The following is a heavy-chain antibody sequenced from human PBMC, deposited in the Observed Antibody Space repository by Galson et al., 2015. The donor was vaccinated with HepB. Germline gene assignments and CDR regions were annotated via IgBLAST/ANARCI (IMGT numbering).Heavy chain of an antibody. J-gene: IGHJ4*02. D-gene: IGHD6-6*01. CDR3: VRDNSASSLGF. CDR1: GFSFTNYS. Sequence: SLRLSCAASGFSFTNYSMNWVRQAPGKGLEWVSSIIRSGANTFYADSVRGRFTISRDNAKNSLYLQMNSLRAEDTAVYYCVRDNSASSLGFWGQGTLVTVSS. CDR2: IIRSGANT. V-gene: IGHV3-21*01.